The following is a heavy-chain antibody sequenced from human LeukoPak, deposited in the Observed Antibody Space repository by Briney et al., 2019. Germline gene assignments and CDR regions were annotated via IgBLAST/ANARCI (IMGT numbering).Heavy chain of an antibody. Sequence: SETLSLTCTVSGGSISSSSYYWGWVRQPPGKGLEWIGSIYYSGSTYYNPSLKSRGTISVDTSKNQFSLKLSSVTAADTAVYYCVRDWNSENNYWGQGTLDTVSS. CDR2: IYYSGST. D-gene: IGHD1/OR15-1a*01. J-gene: IGHJ4*02. V-gene: IGHV4-39*07. CDR1: GGSISSSSYY. CDR3: VRDWNSENNY.